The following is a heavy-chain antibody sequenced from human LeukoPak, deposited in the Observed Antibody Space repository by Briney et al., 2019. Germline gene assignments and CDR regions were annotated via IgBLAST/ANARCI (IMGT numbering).Heavy chain of an antibody. CDR1: GGSISSYY. Sequence: SETLSLTCTVSGGSISSYYWSWVRQPAGKGLEWIGRIYTSGSTNYNPSLKSRVTMSVDTSKNQFSLKPSSVTAADTAVYYCARDGRGLRYSYGYEFYWFDPWGQGTLVTVSS. CDR3: ARDGRGLRYSYGYEFYWFDP. CDR2: IYTSGST. J-gene: IGHJ5*02. V-gene: IGHV4-4*07. D-gene: IGHD5-18*01.